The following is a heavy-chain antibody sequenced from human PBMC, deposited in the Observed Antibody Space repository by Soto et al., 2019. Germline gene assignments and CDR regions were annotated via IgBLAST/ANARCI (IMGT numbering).Heavy chain of an antibody. J-gene: IGHJ4*02. CDR3: ANGRTFFDF. Sequence: EVHLLESGGGLVQPGGSLRLSCAASGFAFSDYAMTWVRQAPGKGLEWVSDISDGDGATHYADSVKGRFTISRDDSKNTLYLPMDSRRAEDAAVYYGANGRTFFDFWGQGTLVTVSS. CDR1: GFAFSDYA. D-gene: IGHD3-16*01. CDR2: ISDGDGAT. V-gene: IGHV3-23*01.